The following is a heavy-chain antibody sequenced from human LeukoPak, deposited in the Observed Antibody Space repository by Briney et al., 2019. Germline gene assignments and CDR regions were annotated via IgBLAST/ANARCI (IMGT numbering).Heavy chain of an antibody. CDR3: ARVPGDTAMVYLDY. D-gene: IGHD5-18*01. J-gene: IGHJ4*02. V-gene: IGHV1-18*01. Sequence: ASVKVFCKASGYTFTSYGISWVRQAPGQGLEWMGWISAYNGNTNYAQKLQGRVTMTTDTSTSTAYMELRSLRSDDTAVYYCARVPGDTAMVYLDYWGQGTLVTVSS. CDR2: ISAYNGNT. CDR1: GYTFTSYG.